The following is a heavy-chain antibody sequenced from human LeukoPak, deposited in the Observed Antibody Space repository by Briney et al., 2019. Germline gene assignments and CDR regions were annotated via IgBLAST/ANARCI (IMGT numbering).Heavy chain of an antibody. J-gene: IGHJ3*02. CDR3: ARVGPVEMATIDAFDI. CDR1: GGSISSYY. Sequence: SETLSLTCTASGGSISSYYWSWIRQPPGKGLEWIGYIYYSGSTNYNPSLKSRVTISVDTSKDQFSLKLSSVTAADTAVYYCARVGPVEMATIDAFDIWGQGTMVTVSS. CDR2: IYYSGST. V-gene: IGHV4-59*01. D-gene: IGHD5-24*01.